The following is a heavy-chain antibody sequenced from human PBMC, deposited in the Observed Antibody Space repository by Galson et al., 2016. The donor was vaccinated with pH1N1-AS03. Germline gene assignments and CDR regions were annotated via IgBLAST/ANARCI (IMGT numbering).Heavy chain of an antibody. J-gene: IGHJ4*02. CDR3: GRDLGGEAGY. CDR1: GYSFSAYW. D-gene: IGHD3-16*01. Sequence: SLRLSCAASGYSFSAYWMHWVRQVPRKGLVWVSRINRDGRTTNYADSVEGRFTISRDNAKNTLCLQMNSLRAEDTAVYYCGRDLGGEAGYWGQGTLVTVSS. CDR2: INRDGRTT. V-gene: IGHV3-74*01.